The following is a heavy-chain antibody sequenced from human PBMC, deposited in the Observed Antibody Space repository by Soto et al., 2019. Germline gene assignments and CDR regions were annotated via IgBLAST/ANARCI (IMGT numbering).Heavy chain of an antibody. CDR3: ARDGYCSGGSCTGGS. Sequence: SVKVSCKASGGTFSSYAISWVRQAPGQGLEWMGGIIPIFGTANYAQKFQGRVTITADESTSTAYMELSSLRSEDTAVYYCARDGYCSGGSCTGGSWGQGTLVTVSS. J-gene: IGHJ5*02. V-gene: IGHV1-69*13. CDR1: GGTFSSYA. D-gene: IGHD2-15*01. CDR2: IIPIFGTA.